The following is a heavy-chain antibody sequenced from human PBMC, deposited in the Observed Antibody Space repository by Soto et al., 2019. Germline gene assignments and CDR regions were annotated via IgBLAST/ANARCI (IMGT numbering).Heavy chain of an antibody. CDR3: ARGDLGLGYCSSTSCYLHWFDP. D-gene: IGHD2-2*01. CDR2: ISGSGGST. V-gene: IGHV3-23*01. Sequence: GGSLRLSCAASGFTFSSYAMSWVRQAPGKGLEWVSAISGSGGSTYYADSVKGRFTISRDNSKNTLYLQMNSLRAEDTAVYYCARGDLGLGYCSSTSCYLHWFDPWGQGTLVTVSS. J-gene: IGHJ5*02. CDR1: GFTFSSYA.